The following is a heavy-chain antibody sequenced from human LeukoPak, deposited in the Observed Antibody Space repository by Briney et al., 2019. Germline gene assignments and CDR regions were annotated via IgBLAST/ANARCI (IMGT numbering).Heavy chain of an antibody. CDR3: AREFTSRDAFDI. V-gene: IGHV3-30-3*01. CDR1: GFTFSSCA. Sequence: PGGSLRLSCAASGFTFSSCAMHWVRQAPGKGLEWVAVISYDGGNKYYADSVKGRFTISRDNSKNTLYLQMNSLRAEDTAVYYCAREFTSRDAFDIWGQGTMVTVSS. CDR2: ISYDGGNK. J-gene: IGHJ3*02. D-gene: IGHD3-3*01.